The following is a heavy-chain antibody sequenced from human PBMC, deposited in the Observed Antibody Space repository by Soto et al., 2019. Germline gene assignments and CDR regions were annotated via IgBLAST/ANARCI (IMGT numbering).Heavy chain of an antibody. V-gene: IGHV3-15*07. J-gene: IGHJ5*02. Sequence: GGSLRLSCAASGFTLSNVWMNWVRQAPGKGLEWVGRIKSKAHGGTTDYEAPVNGRFTISRDDSKDTVYLEMNSLKTEDTGVYYCNAEDGWFDPWGQGT. CDR1: GFTLSNVW. CDR2: IKSKAHGGTT. CDR3: NAEDGWFDP.